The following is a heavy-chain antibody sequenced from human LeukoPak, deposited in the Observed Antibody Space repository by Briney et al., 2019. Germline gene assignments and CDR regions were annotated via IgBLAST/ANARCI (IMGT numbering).Heavy chain of an antibody. CDR1: GGSISSSSYY. CDR3: AREGGGYSRNNWFDP. CDR2: IYYSGST. D-gene: IGHD2-2*03. V-gene: IGHV4-39*07. Sequence: SETPSLTCTVSGGSISSSSYYWGWIRQPPGKGLEWIGSIYYSGSTYCNPSLKSRVTISVDTSKNQFSLKLSSVTAADTAVYYCAREGGGYSRNNWFDPWGQGTLVTVSS. J-gene: IGHJ5*02.